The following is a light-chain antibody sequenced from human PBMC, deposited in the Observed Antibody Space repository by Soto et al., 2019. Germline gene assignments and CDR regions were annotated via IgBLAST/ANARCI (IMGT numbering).Light chain of an antibody. J-gene: IGKJ2*01. CDR3: QHYDGSPRT. CDR1: QSVSSTY. CDR2: GVF. V-gene: IGKV3-20*01. Sequence: ETVLTQSPGTVSLSPGERATLSCTTSQSVSSTYLAWYHQKPGQAPRLLIYGVFSRATGIPDRFSGSGSGTDFTLTISGLEPEDSAVYYCQHYDGSPRTFGQGTKLEI.